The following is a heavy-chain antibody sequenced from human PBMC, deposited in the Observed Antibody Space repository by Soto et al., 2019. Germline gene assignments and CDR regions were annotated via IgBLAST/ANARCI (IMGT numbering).Heavy chain of an antibody. D-gene: IGHD6-13*01. CDR2: ISYDGSNK. V-gene: IGHV3-30-3*01. CDR3: GRVRGSSGVAEAASWAS. J-gene: IGHJ5*02. Sequence: QVQLVESGGGVVQPGRSLRLSCAASGFAFSSYAMHWVRQAPGKGLEWVAVISYDGSNKYYADSVKGRFTISRDNSKNTLFLKMNRLKAEEAAVFYWGRVRGSSGVAEAASWASWGKGTLVTVSS. CDR1: GFAFSSYA.